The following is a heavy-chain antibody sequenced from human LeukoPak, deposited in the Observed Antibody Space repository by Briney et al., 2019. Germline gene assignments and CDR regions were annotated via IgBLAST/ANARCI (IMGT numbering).Heavy chain of an antibody. J-gene: IGHJ4*02. V-gene: IGHV3-66*01. CDR3: ARGGLLETSDY. D-gene: IGHD2-15*01. Sequence: GGSLRLSCAASGFTVSSNYMSWVRQAPGKGLKWVSVIYSGGSTYYADSVKGRFTISRDNSKNTLYLQMNSLRAEDTAVYYCARGGLLETSDYWGQGTLVTVSS. CDR1: GFTVSSNY. CDR2: IYSGGST.